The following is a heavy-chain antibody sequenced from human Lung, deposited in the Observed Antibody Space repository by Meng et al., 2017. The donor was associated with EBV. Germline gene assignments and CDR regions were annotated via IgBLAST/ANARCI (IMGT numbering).Heavy chain of an antibody. Sequence: PLKKWGACLLKPSRALPLTCAVYGGSFRGYYVSWIPQPPGKGLWWIGEMNHSGSTNHNPSLKSRVTISIDTSKNQFSLKLSSVTAADTAAYSCARGKPVAPFDYWGQGTLVTVSS. CDR1: GGSFRGYY. D-gene: IGHD4-23*01. CDR3: ARGKPVAPFDY. J-gene: IGHJ4*02. V-gene: IGHV4-34*01. CDR2: MNHSGST.